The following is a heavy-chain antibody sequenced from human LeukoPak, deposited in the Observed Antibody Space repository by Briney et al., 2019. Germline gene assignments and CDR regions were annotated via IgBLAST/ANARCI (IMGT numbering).Heavy chain of an antibody. CDR2: ISPGSGGT. J-gene: IGHJ4*02. CDR3: AREAEDDSIDY. V-gene: IGHV1-2*02. CDR1: GYTFTVYY. D-gene: IGHD3-3*01. Sequence: AASVKVSCKASGYTFTVYYIHWVRQAPGQGLEWMGRISPGSGGTNYAQRFQGRVTMTRDTSMNTVYMEVSRLRSDDTAVYYCAREAEDDSIDYWGQGTLVTVSS.